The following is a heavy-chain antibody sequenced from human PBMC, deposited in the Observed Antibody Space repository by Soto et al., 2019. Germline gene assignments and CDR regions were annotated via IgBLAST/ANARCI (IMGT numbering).Heavy chain of an antibody. V-gene: IGHV3-11*01. D-gene: IGHD3-3*01. CDR1: GFTFSDSY. CDR3: ARVSWRVKYGMDV. Sequence: PWVSLRLTWAACGFTFSDSYMSWIRQAPGKGLEWISYITFSGNTVYYADSLKGRLTISRDNAKKSLYLQMNRLRAEDTAVYYCARVSWRVKYGMDVWGKGTTVTASS. CDR2: ITFSGNTV. J-gene: IGHJ6*04.